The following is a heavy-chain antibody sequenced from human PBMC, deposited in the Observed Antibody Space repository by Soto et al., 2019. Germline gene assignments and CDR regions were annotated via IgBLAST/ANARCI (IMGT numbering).Heavy chain of an antibody. J-gene: IGHJ5*01. CDR2: INGDGSST. CDR1: GFTFSSHW. D-gene: IGHD1-7*01. CDR3: AGSPGLSRISGTTLGA. Sequence: EVQLVESGGGLVQPGGSLRLSCAASGFTFSSHWMHWVRQAPGKGLVWVSRINGDGSSTSYADSVKGRFTISRDNAKNMLYLQVNCLRADDTAVYYCAGSPGLSRISGTTLGAWGQGTLVTVSS. V-gene: IGHV3-74*01.